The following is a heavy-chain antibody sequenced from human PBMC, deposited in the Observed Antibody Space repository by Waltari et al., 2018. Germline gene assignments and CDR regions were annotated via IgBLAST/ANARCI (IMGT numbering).Heavy chain of an antibody. J-gene: IGHJ4*02. D-gene: IGHD3-3*01. V-gene: IGHV3-48*03. CDR3: AVEFAAKYDFWSGSAVTGY. Sequence: EVQLVESGGGLVQPGGSLRLSCAASGFTFSSYEMNWVRQAPGTGLEWVSYISSSGSTIYYADSVKGLFTISRDNAKNSRYLQMNSLRAEYTAVYYCAVEFAAKYDFWSGSAVTGYWGQGTLVTVSS. CDR2: ISSSGSTI. CDR1: GFTFSSYE.